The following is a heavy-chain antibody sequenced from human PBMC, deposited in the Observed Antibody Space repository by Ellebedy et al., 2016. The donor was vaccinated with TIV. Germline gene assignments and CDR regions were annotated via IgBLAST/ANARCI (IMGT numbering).Heavy chain of an antibody. Sequence: GESLKISCSASGFTLSSYGMHCVRQAPGKWLEWVALISYAGSNKSYADSVKGRFSISRDNSKDTLYLQMNSRRAEDTATYNCAKVQCPGRWSNCPLDVWGQGTTVTVSS. J-gene: IGHJ6*02. V-gene: IGHV3-30*18. D-gene: IGHD5-24*01. CDR1: GFTLSSYG. CDR3: AKVQCPGRWSNCPLDV. CDR2: ISYAGSNK.